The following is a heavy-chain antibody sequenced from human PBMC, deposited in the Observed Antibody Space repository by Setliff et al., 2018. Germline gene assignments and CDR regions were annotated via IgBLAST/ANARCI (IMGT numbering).Heavy chain of an antibody. V-gene: IGHV1-46*01. CDR2: INTGGGSA. J-gene: IGHJ4*02. Sequence: ASVKVSCKASGNSFTSYYMYWVRQAPGQGLEWMGTINTGGGSASIVDQFQGRVTMTRDTSTSTVYMELSSLTSDDTAVYYCARVTSGRLDFDYWGQGTPVTVSS. CDR3: ARVTSGRLDFDY. D-gene: IGHD6-19*01. CDR1: GNSFTSYY.